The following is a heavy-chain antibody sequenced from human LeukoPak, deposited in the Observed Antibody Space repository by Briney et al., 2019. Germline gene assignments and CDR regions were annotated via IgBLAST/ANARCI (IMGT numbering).Heavy chain of an antibody. CDR2: INTVGSYI. CDR3: ARIRRNSDSGGYYYYYDY. Sequence: GGSLRLSCAASGFTFVRYSFNWVRQAPGKGLEWVSSINTVGSYIYYADSVKGRFTISRDNAENSVYLQMNSLRVEDTAVYYFARIRRNSDSGGYYYYYDYWGQGTLVTVSS. V-gene: IGHV3-21*01. J-gene: IGHJ4*02. CDR1: GFTFVRYS. D-gene: IGHD3-22*01.